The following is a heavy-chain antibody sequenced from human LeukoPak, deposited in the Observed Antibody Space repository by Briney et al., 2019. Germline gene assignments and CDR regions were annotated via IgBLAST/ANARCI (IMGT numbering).Heavy chain of an antibody. CDR1: GGSFSAYY. V-gene: IGHV4-34*01. CDR3: AREGSEYSSSWYTSDSDAFDI. J-gene: IGHJ3*02. D-gene: IGHD6-13*01. CDR2: INHSGST. Sequence: PSETLSLTCAVYGGSFSAYYWSWIRQPPGQGLEWIGEINHSGSTNYNPSLKSRVTISVDTSKNQFSLKLSSVTAADTAVYYCAREGSEYSSSWYTSDSDAFDIWGQGTMVTVSS.